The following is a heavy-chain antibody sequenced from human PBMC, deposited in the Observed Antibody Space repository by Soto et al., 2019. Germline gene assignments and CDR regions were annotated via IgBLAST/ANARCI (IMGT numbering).Heavy chain of an antibody. D-gene: IGHD6-13*01. V-gene: IGHV4-59*12. CDR2: IYHSGST. CDR3: ARTYSSSWSPFDY. Sequence: PSETLSLTCTVSGGSLSSYYWSWIRQPPGKGLERIGYIYHSGSTNYNPSLKSRVTISVGTSKNQFSLKLGSVTAADTAVYYCARTYSSSWSPFDYWGQGTLVTVSS. J-gene: IGHJ4*02. CDR1: GGSLSSYY.